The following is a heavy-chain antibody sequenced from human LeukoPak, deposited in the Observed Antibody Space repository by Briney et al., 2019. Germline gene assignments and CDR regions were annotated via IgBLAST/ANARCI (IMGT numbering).Heavy chain of an antibody. V-gene: IGHV1-69*04. CDR2: IIPILGIA. J-gene: IGHJ4*02. CDR1: GGTFSSYG. D-gene: IGHD4-23*01. CDR3: ATPNFGGSSAYFDY. Sequence: SVKVSCKASGGTFSSYGISWVRQAPGQGLEWLGRIIPILGIASYAQKFQGRVTITADESTSTAYMELSSLRSEDTAVYYCATPNFGGSSAYFDYWGQGTLVTVSS.